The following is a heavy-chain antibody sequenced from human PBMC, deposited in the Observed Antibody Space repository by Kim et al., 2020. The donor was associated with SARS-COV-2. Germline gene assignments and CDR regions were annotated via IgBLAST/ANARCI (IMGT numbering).Heavy chain of an antibody. CDR1: GGSISSGDYY. J-gene: IGHJ5*02. V-gene: IGHV4-30-4*01. CDR2: IYYSGNI. CDR3: ARRRSGSGEFDP. D-gene: IGHD3-10*01. Sequence: SETLSLTCTVSGGSISSGDYYWSWIRQPPGKGLEWIGYIYYSGNIYYNPSLKSRVTISLDTSKNQFSLKLSSVTAADTAVDYCARRRSGSGEFDPWGQG.